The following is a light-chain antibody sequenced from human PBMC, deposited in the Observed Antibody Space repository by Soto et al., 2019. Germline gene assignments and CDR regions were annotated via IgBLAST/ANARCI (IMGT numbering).Light chain of an antibody. CDR3: RQHNSFPIT. CDR2: AAS. CDR1: QGISSY. J-gene: IGKJ5*01. Sequence: DIQLTKSPFFLSASVGERVTLTCRASQGISSYLVWYQQKAGKAPKSLIYAASTLQTGVPSRFSGSGSGTEFTLTISSLQPEDSATYYCRQHNSFPITFGQGTRLEIK. V-gene: IGKV1-9*01.